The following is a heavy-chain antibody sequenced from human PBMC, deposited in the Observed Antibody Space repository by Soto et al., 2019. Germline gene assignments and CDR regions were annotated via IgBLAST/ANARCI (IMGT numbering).Heavy chain of an antibody. CDR2: IYYSGST. D-gene: IGHD2-15*01. CDR3: ARHVPYCRKTRRCACGMDV. CDR1: GGSISSYY. Sequence: SETLSLTCTVSGGSISSYYWSWIRQPPGKGLEWIGYIYYSGSTNYNPSLKSRVTISVDTSKNQFSLKLSSVTAADTAVYYCARHVPYCRKTRRCACGMDVCGLGTTVTVSS. V-gene: IGHV4-59*08. J-gene: IGHJ6*02.